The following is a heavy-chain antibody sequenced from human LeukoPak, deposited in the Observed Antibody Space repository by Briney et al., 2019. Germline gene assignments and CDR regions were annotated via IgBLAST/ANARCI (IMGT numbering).Heavy chain of an antibody. J-gene: IGHJ6*03. CDR1: GDSISSSSYY. Sequence: SETLSLTCTVSGDSISSSSYYWGWIRQPPGKGLEWIGGIYYRGSTYYNPSLKSRVTMSVDTSKNQFSLKLSSVTAADTAVYYCARVAGYYGSGSPYMDVWGKGTTVTVSS. CDR2: IYYRGST. CDR3: ARVAGYYGSGSPYMDV. D-gene: IGHD3-10*01. V-gene: IGHV4-39*07.